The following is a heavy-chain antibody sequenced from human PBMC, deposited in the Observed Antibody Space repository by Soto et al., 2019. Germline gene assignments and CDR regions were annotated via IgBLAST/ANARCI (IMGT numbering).Heavy chain of an antibody. CDR1: GGSFYSSSYY. CDR2: MYYSGST. D-gene: IGHD3-16*01. Sequence: PSETLSLTWTVSGGSFYSSSYYWGWIRQPPGRGLEWIGSMYYSGSTYYNPTLKSRVTISVDTSQNQFSLRLSSVTAADTALYYCARDLGKLITLAQWGQGALVTVSS. J-gene: IGHJ1*01. V-gene: IGHV4-39*07. CDR3: ARDLGKLITLAQ.